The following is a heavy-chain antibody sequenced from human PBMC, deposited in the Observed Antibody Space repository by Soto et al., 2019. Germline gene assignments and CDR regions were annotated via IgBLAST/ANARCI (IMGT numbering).Heavy chain of an antibody. J-gene: IGHJ4*02. D-gene: IGHD6-19*01. V-gene: IGHV4-38-2*01. Sequence: SETLSLTCAVSGYSISSGYFWAWIRQPPGKGLEWIGSIYHGGITYYSPSLKSRVTMSVDTSKNQFSLNLRSVTAADTAAYFCARAFSSGSTHFFDYWGQSTLVTSPQ. CDR1: GYSISSGYF. CDR3: ARAFSSGSTHFFDY. CDR2: IYHGGIT.